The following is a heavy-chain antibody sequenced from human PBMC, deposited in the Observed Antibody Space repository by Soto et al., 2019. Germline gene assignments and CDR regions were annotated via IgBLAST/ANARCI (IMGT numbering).Heavy chain of an antibody. V-gene: IGHV3-33*01. D-gene: IGHD2-15*01. CDR1: GFTFSSYG. CDR2: IWYDGSNK. CDR3: ARDAVAGFDY. Sequence: QVQLVESGGGVVQPGRSLKLSCAASGFTFSSYGMHWVRQAPGKGLEWVAVIWYDGSNKYYADSVKGRFTISRDNSKNTLYLQMDSLRAEDTAVYYCARDAVAGFDYWGQGTLVTVSS. J-gene: IGHJ4*02.